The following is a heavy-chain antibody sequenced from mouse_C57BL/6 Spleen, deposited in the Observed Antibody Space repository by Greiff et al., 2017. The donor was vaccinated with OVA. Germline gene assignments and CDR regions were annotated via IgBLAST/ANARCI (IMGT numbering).Heavy chain of an antibody. CDR1: GFSLTSYG. V-gene: IGHV2-2*01. J-gene: IGHJ4*01. CDR3: ARDDGYYTYCAMDC. Sequence: QVQLQQSGPGLVQPSQSLSITCTVSGFSLTSYGVHWVRQCPGKGLEWLGVIWSGGSTDYNAAFISRLGISKDNSKSQVFFKMNSLQADDTAIYYCARDDGYYTYCAMDCWGQGTSVTVSS. CDR2: IWSGGST. D-gene: IGHD2-3*01.